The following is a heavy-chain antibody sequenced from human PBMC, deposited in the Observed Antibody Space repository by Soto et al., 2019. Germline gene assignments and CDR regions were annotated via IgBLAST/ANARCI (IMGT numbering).Heavy chain of an antibody. Sequence: SETLSLTCTVSGGSISSDSFYWAWIRQPPGKGLEWIGIIYYSGDTHYNPSLAGRLTMSVDTSNQFSLTLRSVTAADTALYYCARNQPQRYCSGGTCRPAYGMDVWGQGTTVTVSS. CDR3: ARNQPQRYCSGGTCRPAYGMDV. J-gene: IGHJ6*02. D-gene: IGHD2-15*01. CDR2: IYYSGDT. CDR1: GGSISSDSFY. V-gene: IGHV4-39*01.